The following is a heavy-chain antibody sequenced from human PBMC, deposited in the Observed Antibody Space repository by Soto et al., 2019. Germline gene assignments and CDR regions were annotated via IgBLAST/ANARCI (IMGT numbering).Heavy chain of an antibody. V-gene: IGHV3-23*01. J-gene: IGHJ4*02. CDR3: AYSSAPFDY. D-gene: IGHD6-25*01. Sequence: EVQLLESGGGLVQPGGSLRLSCAASGFTFSSYAMSWVRQAPGKGLEWVSAISGSGGSTYYADSVKGRFTISRDNSKNTMYLKMNSLRAEDTAVYYGAYSSAPFDYWGQGTLVTVSS. CDR1: GFTFSSYA. CDR2: ISGSGGST.